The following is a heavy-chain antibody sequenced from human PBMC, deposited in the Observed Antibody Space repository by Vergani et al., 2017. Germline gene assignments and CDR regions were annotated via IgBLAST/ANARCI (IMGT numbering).Heavy chain of an antibody. CDR3: AHRQTGMVLGVIFFDY. D-gene: IGHD3-10*01. CDR2: IYWDDDK. CDR1: GFSLSTSGVG. Sequence: QITLKESGPTLVKPTQTLTLTCTFSGFSLSTSGVGVGWIRQPPGKALEWLALIYWDDDKRYSPSLKSRLTITKDTSKNQVVLTMTNMDPVDTATYYCAHRQTGMVLGVIFFDYWGQGTLVTVSS. J-gene: IGHJ4*02. V-gene: IGHV2-5*02.